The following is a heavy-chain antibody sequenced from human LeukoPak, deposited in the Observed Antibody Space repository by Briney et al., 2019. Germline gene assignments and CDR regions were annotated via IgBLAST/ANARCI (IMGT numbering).Heavy chain of an antibody. CDR2: IFPSGGEI. J-gene: IGHJ4*02. Sequence: GGSLRLSCAASGFTFSTFAMIWVRQPPGKGLEWVSSIFPSGGEIHYADSVRGRFTISRDNSKSTLSLQMNSLRAEDTAVYYCARGGYYYDSSVDYWGQGTLVTVSS. CDR1: GFTFSTFA. CDR3: ARGGYYYDSSVDY. V-gene: IGHV3-23*01. D-gene: IGHD3-22*01.